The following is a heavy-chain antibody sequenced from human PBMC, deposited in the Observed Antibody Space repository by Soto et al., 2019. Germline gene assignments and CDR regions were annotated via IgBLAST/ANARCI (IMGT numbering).Heavy chain of an antibody. Sequence: EVQLVESGGGLVQPGGSPRLSCVASGFTFSTYCMSWVRQAPGKGLEWVANIKEDGSEKYYVDSVKGRFTISRDNAKNSLYLQMSSLRAGDTAVDYCARDLSRGYSRSFFDYWGQGTLVTVSS. CDR2: IKEDGSEK. V-gene: IGHV3-7*03. D-gene: IGHD6-6*01. CDR1: GFTFSTYC. CDR3: ARDLSRGYSRSFFDY. J-gene: IGHJ4*02.